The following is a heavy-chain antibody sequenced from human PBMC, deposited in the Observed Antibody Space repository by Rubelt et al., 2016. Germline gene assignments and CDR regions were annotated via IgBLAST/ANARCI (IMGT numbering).Heavy chain of an antibody. J-gene: IGHJ4*02. CDR2: ISSEGTNT. V-gene: IGHV3-74*01. D-gene: IGHD2-2*01. Sequence: WMNWVRQAPGKGLVWVSRISSEGTNTNYADSVKGRCTISRDNSKNTQYLQMNSLRGEDTAVYDCARGAPGAAASTDYWGQGTLVTVS. CDR3: ARGAPGAAASTDY. CDR1: W.